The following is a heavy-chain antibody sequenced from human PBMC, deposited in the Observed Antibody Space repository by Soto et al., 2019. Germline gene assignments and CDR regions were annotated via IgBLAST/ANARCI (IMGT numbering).Heavy chain of an antibody. Sequence: QVQLVQSGAEVKKPGASVKVSCKASGYTFTSYAMHWVRQAPGQRLEWMGWINAGNGNTKYSQKFQGRVTITRDTSASTAYMELSSLRSEDTAVYYCARVGSSRWYVPFDYWGQGTLVTVSS. J-gene: IGHJ4*02. CDR2: INAGNGNT. D-gene: IGHD6-13*01. CDR1: GYTFTSYA. V-gene: IGHV1-3*01. CDR3: ARVGSSRWYVPFDY.